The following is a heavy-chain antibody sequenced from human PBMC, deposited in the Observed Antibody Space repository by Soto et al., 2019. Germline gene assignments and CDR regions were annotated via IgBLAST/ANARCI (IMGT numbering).Heavy chain of an antibody. CDR1: GGSFSGYY. Sequence: SETLSLTCAVYGGSFSGYYWSWIRQPPGKGLKWIGEINHSGSTNYNPSLKSRVTISVDTSKNQFSLKLSSVTAADTAVYYCARGFDYGDYVPLDYWGQGTLVTVSS. CDR2: INHSGST. CDR3: ARGFDYGDYVPLDY. D-gene: IGHD4-17*01. J-gene: IGHJ4*02. V-gene: IGHV4-34*01.